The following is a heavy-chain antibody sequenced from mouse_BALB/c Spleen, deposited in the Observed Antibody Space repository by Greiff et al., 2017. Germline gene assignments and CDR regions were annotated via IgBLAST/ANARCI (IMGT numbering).Heavy chain of an antibody. D-gene: IGHD2-10*02. CDR1: GYTFTSYW. Sequence: QVQLQQPGAELVKPGASVKMSCKASGYTFTSYWMHWVKQRPGQGLEWIGVIDPSDSYTSYNQKFKGKATLTVDTSSSTAYMQLSSLTSEDSAVYYCTRRGYGNYPAWFAYWGQGTLVTVSA. J-gene: IGHJ3*01. CDR3: TRRGYGNYPAWFAY. CDR2: IDPSDSYT. V-gene: IGHV1S127*01.